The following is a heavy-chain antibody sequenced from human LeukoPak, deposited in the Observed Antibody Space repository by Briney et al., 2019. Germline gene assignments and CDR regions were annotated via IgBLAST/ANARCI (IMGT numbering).Heavy chain of an antibody. CDR1: GGSISTYY. D-gene: IGHD6-13*01. V-gene: IGHV4-59*01. J-gene: IGHJ4*02. Sequence: SETLSLTCTVSGGSISTYYWSWIRQPPGKGLEWIGYIYYSGSTNYNPSLKSRVTLSVDTSKNRFSLKMSSVTAADTAVYYCARGYSSSWYYFDYWGQGTLVTVSS. CDR2: IYYSGST. CDR3: ARGYSSSWYYFDY.